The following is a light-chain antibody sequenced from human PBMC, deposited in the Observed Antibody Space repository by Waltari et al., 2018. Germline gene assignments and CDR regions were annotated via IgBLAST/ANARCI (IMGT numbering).Light chain of an antibody. J-gene: IGKJ1*01. CDR3: QQYYSTPPA. V-gene: IGKV4-1*01. CDR1: QSVLYRSNNMNY. Sequence: DIVVTQSPDSVAVSLGERATINCKSSQSVLYRSNNMNYLAWYQQKPGQPPRLLIYWASTRESGVPDRVSGSGSGTDFTLTINTLQAEDMAVYYCQQYYSTPPAFGQGTRVEI. CDR2: WAS.